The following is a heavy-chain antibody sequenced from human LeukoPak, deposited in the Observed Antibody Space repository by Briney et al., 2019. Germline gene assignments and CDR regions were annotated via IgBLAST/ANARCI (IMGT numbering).Heavy chain of an antibody. V-gene: IGHV4-30-2*01. CDR3: ARAYCGGDCYSEFLYFDY. CDR2: IYHSGST. J-gene: IGHJ4*02. Sequence: PSQTLSLTCAVSGGSISSGGYSWSWIRQPPGKGLEWIGYIYHSGSTYYNPSLKSRVTISVDRSKNQFSLKLSSVTAADTAVYYCARAYCGGDCYSEFLYFDYWGQGTLVTVSS. CDR1: GGSISSGGYS. D-gene: IGHD2-21*02.